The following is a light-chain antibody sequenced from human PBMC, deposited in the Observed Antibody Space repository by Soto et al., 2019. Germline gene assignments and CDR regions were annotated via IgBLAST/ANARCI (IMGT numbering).Light chain of an antibody. J-gene: IGKJ1*01. CDR3: QQYNDYSRT. V-gene: IGKV1-5*03. CDR1: QSISTW. Sequence: DIQMTQSPSTLSASVGDRVTITCRASQSISTWLAWYQQKPGKAPKLLIYKASSLESGVPSRFSGSGSGTEFTLTISSVQPDDFATYYSQQYNDYSRTFGQGTKVEIK. CDR2: KAS.